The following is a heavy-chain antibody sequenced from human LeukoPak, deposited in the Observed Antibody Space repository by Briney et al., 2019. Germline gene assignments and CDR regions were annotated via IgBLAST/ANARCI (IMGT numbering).Heavy chain of an antibody. CDR1: GFTFRDAA. CDR2: ISTTGGST. V-gene: IGHV3-64D*09. Sequence: GGSLRLSCAVSGFTFRDAAMTWVRQAPGKGLEYVSGISTTGGSTYTADSVKGRFTISRDNSKNTVYLQMSSLRAEDTAVYYCVKRTGLYFDYWGQGTLVTVSS. J-gene: IGHJ4*02. CDR3: VKRTGLYFDY. D-gene: IGHD7-27*01.